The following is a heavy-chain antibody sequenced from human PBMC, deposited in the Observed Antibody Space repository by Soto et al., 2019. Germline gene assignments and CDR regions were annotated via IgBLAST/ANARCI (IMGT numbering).Heavy chain of an antibody. CDR3: ARWVARGATTFDY. D-gene: IGHD1-26*01. CDR1: GGSISSGGYY. V-gene: IGHV4-31*03. J-gene: IGHJ4*02. CDR2: IYYSGSN. Sequence: LSLTCTVSGGSISSGGYYWSWIRQHPGKGLAWIGYIYYSGSNYYNPSLKSRVTISVDTSKNQFSLKLSSVTAADTAVYYCARWVARGATTFDYRCQGPLVTVSS.